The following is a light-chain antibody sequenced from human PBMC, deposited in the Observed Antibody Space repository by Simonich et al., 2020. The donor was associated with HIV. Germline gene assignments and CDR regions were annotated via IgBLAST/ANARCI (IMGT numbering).Light chain of an antibody. J-gene: IGKJ2*01. CDR3: QQSYMTPYT. V-gene: IGKV4-1*01. Sequence: DIVMTQSPDSLAVSLGERATINCKSSQNILYSSNNKNYLAWYQQKPGQPPKLLIYWASTRESGVPDRFSGSGSGTDFTLTISSLQAEDVAVYFCQQSYMTPYTFGQGTKLDIK. CDR2: WAS. CDR1: QNILYSSNNKNY.